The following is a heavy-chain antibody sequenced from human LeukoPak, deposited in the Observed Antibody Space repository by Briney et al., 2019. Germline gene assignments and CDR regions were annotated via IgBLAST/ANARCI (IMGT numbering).Heavy chain of an antibody. Sequence: GGSLRLSCAASGFTFSSYAMSWVRQAPGKGLEWVSAISGSGGSTYNADSVKGRFTISRDNSKNTLYLQMNSLRAEDTAVYYCAKGPYCGADCYTALDYWGQGTLVTVSS. V-gene: IGHV3-23*01. J-gene: IGHJ4*02. D-gene: IGHD2-21*02. CDR1: GFTFSSYA. CDR2: ISGSGGST. CDR3: AKGPYCGADCYTALDY.